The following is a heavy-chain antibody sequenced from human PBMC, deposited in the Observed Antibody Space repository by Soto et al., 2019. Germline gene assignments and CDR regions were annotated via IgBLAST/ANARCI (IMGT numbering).Heavy chain of an antibody. J-gene: IGHJ4*02. CDR1: GGTFNIFT. D-gene: IGHD2-15*01. CDR3: ARDCRGDNCYSRGLHYFDY. Sequence: QVQLVQSGAEVKKPGSSVKVSCKASGGTFNIFTISWVRQAPGHGLEWMGRIIPILDTTNYAQKFQGRVTITADKSTGTAYMELSSLTSEDTAVYYCARDCRGDNCYSRGLHYFDYWGQGTLVTVSS. CDR2: IIPILDTT. V-gene: IGHV1-69*08.